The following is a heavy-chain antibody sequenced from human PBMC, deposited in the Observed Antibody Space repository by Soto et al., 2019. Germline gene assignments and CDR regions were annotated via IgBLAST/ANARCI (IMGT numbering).Heavy chain of an antibody. CDR3: AREIRIVRFLEWPLAGASGWFDP. Sequence: ASVKVSCKASGYTFTSYYMHWVRQAPGQGLEWMGIINPSGGSTSYAQKFQGRVTMTRDTSTSTVYMELSSLRSEDTAVYYCAREIRIVRFLEWPLAGASGWFDPWGQGTLVTVSS. CDR2: INPSGGST. J-gene: IGHJ5*02. CDR1: GYTFTSYY. V-gene: IGHV1-46*01. D-gene: IGHD3-3*01.